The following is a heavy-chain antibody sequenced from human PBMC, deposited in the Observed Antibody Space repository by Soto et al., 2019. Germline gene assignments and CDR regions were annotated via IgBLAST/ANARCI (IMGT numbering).Heavy chain of an antibody. D-gene: IGHD3-3*01. J-gene: IGHJ6*02. CDR1: GFTFSSYA. CDR2: INSDGSST. V-gene: IGHV3-74*01. Sequence: PGGSLRLSCAASGFTFSSYAMSWVRQAPGKGLVWVSRINSDGSSTTYADSVKGRFTISRDNTKNTLYLQMNSLRAEDTAVYYCASFGVDFWSGGLYHNGMDVWGQGTTVTVSS. CDR3: ASFGVDFWSGGLYHNGMDV.